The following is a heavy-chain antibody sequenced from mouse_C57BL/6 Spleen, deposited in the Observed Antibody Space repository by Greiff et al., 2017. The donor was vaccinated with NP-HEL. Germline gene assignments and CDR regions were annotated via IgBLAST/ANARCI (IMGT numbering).Heavy chain of an antibody. Sequence: EVQVVESGGGLVKPGGSLKLSCAASGFTFSDYGMHWVRQAPEKGLEWVAYISSGSSTIYYADTVKGRFTISRDNDKNTLFLQMTSLRSEDTAMYYCASPYYSNSYYFDYWGQGTTLTVSS. J-gene: IGHJ2*01. D-gene: IGHD2-5*01. CDR2: ISSGSSTI. V-gene: IGHV5-17*01. CDR3: ASPYYSNSYYFDY. CDR1: GFTFSDYG.